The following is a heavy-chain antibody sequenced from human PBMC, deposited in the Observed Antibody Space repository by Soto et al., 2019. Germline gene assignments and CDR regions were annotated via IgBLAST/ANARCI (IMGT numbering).Heavy chain of an antibody. CDR1: GGSFSGYY. Sequence: SETLSLTCAVYGGSFSGYYWSWIRQPPGKGLEWIGEINHSGSTNYNPSLKSRVTISVDTSKNQFSLKLSSVTAADTAVYYCARAPGGGHYYYYYMDVWGKGTTVTVSS. D-gene: IGHD3-10*01. CDR2: INHSGST. J-gene: IGHJ6*03. V-gene: IGHV4-34*01. CDR3: ARAPGGGHYYYYYMDV.